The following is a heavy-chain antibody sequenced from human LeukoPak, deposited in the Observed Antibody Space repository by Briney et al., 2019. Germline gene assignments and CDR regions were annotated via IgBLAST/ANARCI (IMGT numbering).Heavy chain of an antibody. CDR2: IYYSGST. D-gene: IGHD2-8*01. J-gene: IGHJ4*02. CDR1: GGSISSYY. V-gene: IGHV4-59*01. Sequence: SETLSLTCTVSGGSISSYYWSWIRQPPGKGLEWIGYIYYSGSTNYNPSLKSRVTISVDTSKNQFSLKLNSVTAADTAVYYCARASGYTNGYATHMVDYWGQGTLVTVSS. CDR3: ARASGYTNGYATHMVDY.